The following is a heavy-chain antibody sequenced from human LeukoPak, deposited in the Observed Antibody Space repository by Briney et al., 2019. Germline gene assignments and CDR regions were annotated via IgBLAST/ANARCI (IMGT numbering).Heavy chain of an antibody. CDR3: ARGMFCTNGLCYSYNYYYMDA. CDR2: ISHSGST. V-gene: IGHV4-38-2*01. Sequence: SETLSLTCAVSGYSISSGYYWRWIRQPPGKGLEWIGSISHSGSTYYNPSLKSRVTISVDTSKNQFYLKLSSVTAADTALYYCARGMFCTNGLCYSYNYYYMDAWGKGTTVTVSS. D-gene: IGHD2-8*01. CDR1: GYSISSGYY. J-gene: IGHJ6*03.